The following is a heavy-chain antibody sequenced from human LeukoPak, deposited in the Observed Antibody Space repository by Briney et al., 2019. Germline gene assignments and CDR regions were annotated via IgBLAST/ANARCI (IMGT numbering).Heavy chain of an antibody. CDR2: IVGDSIDT. J-gene: IGHJ4*02. V-gene: IGHV1-58*02. CDR1: GFTFTSSS. Sequence: GTSVKVSCKASGFTFTSSSIQWIRQARGQRLEWIGWIVGDSIDTYYAQRFQERVTIARDMSTSTAYLELSSLRSEDTAVYYCAADPDTTMAFDCWGQGTLVTVSS. CDR3: AADPDTTMAFDC. D-gene: IGHD5-18*01.